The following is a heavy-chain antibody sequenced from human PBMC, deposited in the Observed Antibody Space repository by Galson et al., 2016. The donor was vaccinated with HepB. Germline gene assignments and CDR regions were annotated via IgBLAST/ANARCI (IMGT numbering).Heavy chain of an antibody. V-gene: IGHV3-33*06. CDR3: GKHGGFDY. Sequence: SLRLSCAASGFTFSSYGMHWVRQAPGKGLEWVAFVWYYGSNIIYGDSVKGRFTISRDNSKNTLFLYMDSLRVGDTAVYYCGKHGGFDYWGQGAPVTVSS. J-gene: IGHJ4*02. D-gene: IGHD3-16*01. CDR2: VWYYGSNI. CDR1: GFTFSSYG.